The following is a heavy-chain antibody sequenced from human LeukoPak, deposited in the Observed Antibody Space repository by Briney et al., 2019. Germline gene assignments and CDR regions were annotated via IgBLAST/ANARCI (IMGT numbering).Heavy chain of an antibody. CDR3: ARLQSIAVAGGWFDP. CDR1: GGSISSSNW. CDR2: IYYSGST. V-gene: IGHV4-4*02. Sequence: SETLSLTCAVSGGSISSSNWWSWVRQPPGKGLEWIGSIYYSGSTYYNPSLKSRVTISVDTSKNQFSLKLSSVTAADTAVYYCARLQSIAVAGGWFDPWGQGTLVTVSS. J-gene: IGHJ5*02. D-gene: IGHD6-19*01.